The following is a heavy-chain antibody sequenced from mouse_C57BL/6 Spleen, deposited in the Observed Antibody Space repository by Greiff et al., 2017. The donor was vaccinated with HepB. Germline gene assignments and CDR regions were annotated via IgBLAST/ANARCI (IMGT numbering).Heavy chain of an antibody. CDR1: GYTFTSYW. J-gene: IGHJ3*01. V-gene: IGHV1-53*01. CDR3: ARSGGYYDYDWFAY. Sequence: QVQLQQSGTELVKPGASVKLSCKASGYTFTSYWMHWVKQRPGQGLEWIGNINPSNGGTNYNEKFKSKATLTVDKSSSTAYMQLSSLTSEDSAVYYCARSGGYYDYDWFAYWGQGTLVTVSA. CDR2: INPSNGGT. D-gene: IGHD2-4*01.